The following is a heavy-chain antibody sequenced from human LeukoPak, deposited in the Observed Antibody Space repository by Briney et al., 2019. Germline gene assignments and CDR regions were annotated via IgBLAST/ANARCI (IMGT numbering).Heavy chain of an antibody. CDR3: AREATVTTLNY. J-gene: IGHJ4*02. CDR1: GFTVSSNY. V-gene: IGHV3-53*01. Sequence: GGSLRLSCAASGFTVSSNYMSWVRQAPGKGLEWVLVIYTGGSIYYADSVKGRITISRDNSKNTLYLQMNSLRAEDMAVYYCAREATVTTLNYWGQGTLVTVSS. CDR2: IYTGGSI. D-gene: IGHD4-17*01.